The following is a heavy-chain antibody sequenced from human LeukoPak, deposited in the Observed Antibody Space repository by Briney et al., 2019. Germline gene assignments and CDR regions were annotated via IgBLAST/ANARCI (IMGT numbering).Heavy chain of an antibody. CDR1: GGSISNYC. J-gene: IGHJ5*02. CDR2: IYTSGSS. CDR3: ATSYDAKTAPYDL. V-gene: IGHV4-4*09. D-gene: IGHD3-3*01. Sequence: SETLSLTCTVSGGSISNYCWSWVRQPPGKGPEWIGFIYTSGSSDYNPSLKSRVTMSVDTSKNQVSMELRFLTAADTALYYCATSYDAKTAPYDLWGQGALVTVSS.